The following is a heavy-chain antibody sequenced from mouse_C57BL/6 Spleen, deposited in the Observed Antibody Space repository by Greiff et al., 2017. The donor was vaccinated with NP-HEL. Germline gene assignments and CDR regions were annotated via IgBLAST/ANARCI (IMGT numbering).Heavy chain of an antibody. J-gene: IGHJ4*01. CDR2: IDPSDSYT. D-gene: IGHD2-2*01. CDR1: GYTFTSYW. V-gene: IGHV1-69*01. Sequence: QVHVKQPGAELVMPGASVKLSCKASGYTFTSYWMHWVKQRPGQGLEWIGEIDPSDSYTNYNQKFKGKATLTVDKSSSTAYMRLSSLTSEDSAVYYCARWNGYDVYAKDYWGQGTSVTVSS. CDR3: ARWNGYDVYAKDY.